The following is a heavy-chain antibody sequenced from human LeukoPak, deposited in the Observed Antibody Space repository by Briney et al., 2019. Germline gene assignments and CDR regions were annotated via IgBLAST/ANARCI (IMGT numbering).Heavy chain of an antibody. CDR2: IFYSGTT. J-gene: IGHJ4*02. Sequence: PSETLSLTCAVSGGSISSNNYYWGWIRQPPGKGLEWIGTIFYSGTTYRNPSLKSRITMSADTSKDQFSLTLSSVTAADTGVYYRARRYDYYGSGSYFDYWGQGLLVTVSS. CDR1: GGSISSNNYY. V-gene: IGHV4-39*01. D-gene: IGHD3-10*01. CDR3: ARRYDYYGSGSYFDY.